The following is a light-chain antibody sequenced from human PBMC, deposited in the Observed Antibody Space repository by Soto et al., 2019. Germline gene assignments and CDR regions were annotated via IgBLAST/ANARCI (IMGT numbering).Light chain of an antibody. V-gene: IGKV1-9*01. J-gene: IGKJ4*01. Sequence: IQLTQSPSSLSASVRDRVTITCRASQGISSYLAWYQQKPGKAPKLLIYAASTLQSGVPSRFSGSGSGTDFTLTISSLQPEDFATYYCQQLTSYPRLTFGGGTKVDIK. CDR2: AAS. CDR1: QGISSY. CDR3: QQLTSYPRLT.